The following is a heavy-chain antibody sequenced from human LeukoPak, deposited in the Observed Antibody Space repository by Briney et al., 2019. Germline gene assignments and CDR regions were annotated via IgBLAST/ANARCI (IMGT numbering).Heavy chain of an antibody. CDR3: ARYRATTGFDP. CDR1: GGSISSYY. Sequence: SETLSLTCTVSGGSISSYYWSWIRQPPGKGLEWIGYIYYSGSTNYNPSLKSRVTISVDTSKNQFSLKLSSVTAADTAVYYWARYRATTGFDPWGQGTLVTVSS. J-gene: IGHJ5*02. V-gene: IGHV4-59*01. CDR2: IYYSGST. D-gene: IGHD4/OR15-4a*01.